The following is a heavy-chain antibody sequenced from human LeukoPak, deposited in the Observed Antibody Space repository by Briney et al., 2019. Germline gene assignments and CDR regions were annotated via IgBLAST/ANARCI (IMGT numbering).Heavy chain of an antibody. CDR1: GGSISSYY. J-gene: IGHJ4*02. D-gene: IGHD5-12*01. CDR3: ARVGGYDVYYFDY. CDR2: IYYSGST. V-gene: IGHV4-59*12. Sequence: SETLSLTCTVSGGSISSYYWSWIRQPPGKGLEWIGYIYYSGSTNYNPSLKSRVTISVDTSKNQFSLKLSSVTAADTAVYYCARVGGYDVYYFDYWGQGTLVTVSS.